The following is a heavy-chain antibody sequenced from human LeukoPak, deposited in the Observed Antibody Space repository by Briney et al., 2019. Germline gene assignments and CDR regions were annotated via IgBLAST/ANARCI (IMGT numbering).Heavy chain of an antibody. V-gene: IGHV4-59*10. CDR1: GGSFSGYY. J-gene: IGHJ6*03. CDR2: IYTSGST. D-gene: IGHD1-26*01. Sequence: KPSETLSLTCAVYGGSFSGYYWSWIRQPAGKGLEWIGRIYTSGSTNYNPSLKSRVTISVDTSKNQFSLKLSSVTAADTAVYYCARATAWEYYYYMDVWGKGTTVTISS. CDR3: ARATAWEYYYYMDV.